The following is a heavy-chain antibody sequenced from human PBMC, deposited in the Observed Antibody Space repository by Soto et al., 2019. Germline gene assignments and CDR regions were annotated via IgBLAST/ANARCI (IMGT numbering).Heavy chain of an antibody. J-gene: IGHJ4*02. CDR3: AKGDVWFAKDY. Sequence: HPGGSLRLSCVASGFTFSGYGMHWVRQAPGKGLEWLAVISHDGSDKYYADSVRGRFTISRDNSENTLYLQMNSLRPEDTAVYYCAKGDVWFAKDYWGQGTLVTVSS. CDR1: GFTFSGYG. V-gene: IGHV3-30*18. D-gene: IGHD3-10*01. CDR2: ISHDGSDK.